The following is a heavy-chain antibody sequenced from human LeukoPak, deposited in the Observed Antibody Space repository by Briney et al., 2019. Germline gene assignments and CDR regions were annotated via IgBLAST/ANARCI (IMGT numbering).Heavy chain of an antibody. D-gene: IGHD2-15*01. CDR3: ARDVAPQPFYYYYGMDV. CDR2: IYTSGST. Sequence: MPSETLSLTCTVSGGSISSYYWSWIRQPAGKGLEWIGRIYTSGSTNYNPYLKSRVTMSVDTSKNQFSLKLSSVTAADTAVYYCARDVAPQPFYYYYGMDVWGQGTTVTVSS. J-gene: IGHJ6*02. CDR1: GGSISSYY. V-gene: IGHV4-4*07.